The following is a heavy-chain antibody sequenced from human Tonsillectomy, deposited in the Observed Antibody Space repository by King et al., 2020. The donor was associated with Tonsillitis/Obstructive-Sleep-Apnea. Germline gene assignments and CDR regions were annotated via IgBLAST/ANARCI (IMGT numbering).Heavy chain of an antibody. D-gene: IGHD2-2*01. CDR2: IYTSGST. CDR3: ARGDSDIVVVPAAIYNWFDP. J-gene: IGHJ5*02. Sequence: VQLQESGPGLVKPSETLSLTCTVSGGSISSYYWSWIRQPAGKGLEWIGRIYTSGSTNYNPSLKSRVTMSVDTSKNQFSLKLSSVTAADTAVYYCARGDSDIVVVPAAIYNWFDPWGQGTLVTVSS. V-gene: IGHV4-4*07. CDR1: GGSISSYY.